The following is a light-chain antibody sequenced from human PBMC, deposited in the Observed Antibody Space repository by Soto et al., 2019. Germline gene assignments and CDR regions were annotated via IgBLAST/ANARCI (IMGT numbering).Light chain of an antibody. V-gene: IGKV1-5*03. Sequence: DIQMTQSPSTLSASVGDRVTITCRASQNINSWLAWYQQKPGKAPKLLISKASSLVSGVPSRFSGSGSGTEFTLTISSLQPDDFATYYCQQYEAYPLTFGGGTKVESK. CDR1: QNINSW. J-gene: IGKJ4*01. CDR2: KAS. CDR3: QQYEAYPLT.